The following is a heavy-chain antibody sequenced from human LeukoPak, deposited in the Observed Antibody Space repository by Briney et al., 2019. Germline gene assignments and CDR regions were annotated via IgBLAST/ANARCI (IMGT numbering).Heavy chain of an antibody. CDR3: ARGPGYYDSSGYLFDY. CDR2: ISSSSSTI. CDR1: GVMKTYS. Sequence: GGSLRLSCAASGVMKTYSMNWVRQAPGKGLEWISYISSSSSTIYYADSVKGRFTISRDNAKNSLYLQMNSLRDEDTAVYYCARGPGYYDSSGYLFDYWGQGTLVTVSS. J-gene: IGHJ4*02. V-gene: IGHV3-48*02. D-gene: IGHD3-22*01.